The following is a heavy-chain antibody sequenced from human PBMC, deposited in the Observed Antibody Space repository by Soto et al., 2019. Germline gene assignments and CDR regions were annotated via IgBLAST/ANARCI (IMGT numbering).Heavy chain of an antibody. V-gene: IGHV3-23*01. J-gene: IGHJ4*02. D-gene: IGHD3-9*01. CDR2: ISGSGGST. CDR3: AKSGKDYDILTGYQYYFDY. Sequence: GGSLRLSCAASGFTFSSYAMSWVHQAPGKGLEWVSAISGSGGSTYYADSVKGRFTISRDNSKNTLYLQMNSLRAEDTAVYYCAKSGKDYDILTGYQYYFDYWGQGTLVTVSS. CDR1: GFTFSSYA.